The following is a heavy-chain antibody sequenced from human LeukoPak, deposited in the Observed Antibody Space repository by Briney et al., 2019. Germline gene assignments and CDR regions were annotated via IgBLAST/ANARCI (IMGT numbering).Heavy chain of an antibody. CDR2: INPSGGST. CDR1: GYTFTSYY. V-gene: IGHV1-46*01. CDR3: ARAQYGSGSYHNWFDP. D-gene: IGHD3-10*01. Sequence: ASVKVSCKASGYTFTSYYMHWVRQAPGQGLEWMGIINPSGGSTNYAQKFQGRVTMTRDTSISTAYMELSRLRSDDTAVYYCARAQYGSGSYHNWFDPWGQGTLVTVSS. J-gene: IGHJ5*02.